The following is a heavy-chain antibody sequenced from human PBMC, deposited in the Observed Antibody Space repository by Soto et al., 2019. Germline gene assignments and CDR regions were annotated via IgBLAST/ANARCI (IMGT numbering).Heavy chain of an antibody. Sequence: PSETLSLTCTVSGGSISSYYWSWIRQPPGKGLEWIGYIYYSGSTNYNPSLKSRVTISVDTSKNQFSLKLSSVTAADTAVYYCARDPPSGGDGMDVWGQGTTVTI. D-gene: IGHD3-10*01. CDR1: GGSISSYY. CDR2: IYYSGST. CDR3: ARDPPSGGDGMDV. V-gene: IGHV4-59*01. J-gene: IGHJ6*02.